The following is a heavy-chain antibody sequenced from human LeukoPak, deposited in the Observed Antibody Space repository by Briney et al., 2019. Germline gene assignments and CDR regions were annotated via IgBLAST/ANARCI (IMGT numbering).Heavy chain of an antibody. Sequence: SSETLSLTCTVYGGSFSGYYWSWIRQPPGKGLEWIGEINHSGSTNYNPSLKSRVTISVDTSKNQFSLKLSSVTAADTAVYYCARHVAVAGGSNWFDPWGQGTLVTVSS. CDR1: GGSFSGYY. CDR3: ARHVAVAGGSNWFDP. J-gene: IGHJ5*02. CDR2: INHSGST. V-gene: IGHV4-34*01. D-gene: IGHD6-19*01.